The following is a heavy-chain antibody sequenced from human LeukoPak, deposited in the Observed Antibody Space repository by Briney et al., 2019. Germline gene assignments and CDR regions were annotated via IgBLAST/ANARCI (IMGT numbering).Heavy chain of an antibody. J-gene: IGHJ5*02. CDR1: GGSISSSY. Sequence: SETLSLTCSISGGSISSSYWNWIRQPAGKGLEWIGRISTSGTTNYSPSLKGRLTMSIDTSKKQFSLNLRSVTAADTAMYYCARDMGGGWFDPWGQGAQVTVSS. CDR2: ISTSGTT. CDR3: ARDMGGGWFDP. V-gene: IGHV4-4*07. D-gene: IGHD1-26*01.